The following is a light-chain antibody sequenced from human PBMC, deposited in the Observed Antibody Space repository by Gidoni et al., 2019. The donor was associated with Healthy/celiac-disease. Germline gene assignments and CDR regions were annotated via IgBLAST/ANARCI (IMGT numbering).Light chain of an antibody. V-gene: IGKV1-5*03. J-gene: IGKJ1*01. CDR2: KAS. Sequence: DIQMTQSPSTLSASVGDRVTITCRASQSIRSWLAWYQQKPGKATKLLIYKASSLESGVPSRFSGSGSGTEFTLTISSLQPDDFATYYCQKYNSYPWTFGQGTKVEIK. CDR3: QKYNSYPWT. CDR1: QSIRSW.